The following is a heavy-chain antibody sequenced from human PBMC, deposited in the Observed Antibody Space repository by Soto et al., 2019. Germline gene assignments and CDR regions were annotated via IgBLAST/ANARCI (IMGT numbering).Heavy chain of an antibody. CDR2: IIPIFGTA. V-gene: IGHV1-69*13. Sequence: SVKVSCKASGCTFSSYAISWVRQAPGQGLEWMGGIIPIFGTANYAQKFQGRVTITADESTSTAYMELSSLRSEDTAVYYCAKLRDYYDSSGYENWFDPWGQGTLVTVSS. J-gene: IGHJ5*02. CDR3: AKLRDYYDSSGYENWFDP. CDR1: GCTFSSYA. D-gene: IGHD3-22*01.